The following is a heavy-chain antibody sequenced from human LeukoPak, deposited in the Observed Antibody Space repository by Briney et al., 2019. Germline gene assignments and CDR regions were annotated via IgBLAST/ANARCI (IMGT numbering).Heavy chain of an antibody. V-gene: IGHV3-30-3*01. CDR1: GFTFSYYA. CDR3: AREGTARDAFDI. Sequence: PGGSLRLSCAASGFTFSYYAMHWVRQAPGKGLEWGAFISSDGSDKYYADSMEGRFTISRDNSKNTLYLQMTSLRGEDTAMYYCAREGTARDAFDIWGQGTMVTVSS. D-gene: IGHD2-21*02. J-gene: IGHJ3*02. CDR2: ISSDGSDK.